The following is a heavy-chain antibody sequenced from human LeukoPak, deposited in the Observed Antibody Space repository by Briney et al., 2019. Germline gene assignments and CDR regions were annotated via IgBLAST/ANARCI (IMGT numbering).Heavy chain of an antibody. V-gene: IGHV1-46*01. J-gene: IGHJ5*02. CDR2: INPSGGST. Sequence: ASVKVSCKASGYTFTSYYMHWVRQAPGQGLEWMGIINPSGGSTSYAQKFQGRVTMTRDMSTSTVYMELSSPRSEDTAVYYCATDPQYSSGWYRFGWFDPWGQGTLVTVSS. CDR1: GYTFTSYY. D-gene: IGHD6-19*01. CDR3: ATDPQYSSGWYRFGWFDP.